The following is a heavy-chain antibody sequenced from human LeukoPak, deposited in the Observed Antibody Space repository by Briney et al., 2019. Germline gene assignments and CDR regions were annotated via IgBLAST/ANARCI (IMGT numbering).Heavy chain of an antibody. CDR3: ARLKYCSSTSCSQFDP. Sequence: GEPLKISCKGSGYSFTSYWIGWVRQMPGKGLEWMGIIYPGDSDTRYSPSFQGQVTISADKSISTAYLQWSSLKASDTAMYYCARLKYCSSTSCSQFDPWGQGTLVTVSS. J-gene: IGHJ5*02. CDR2: IYPGDSDT. V-gene: IGHV5-51*01. CDR1: GYSFTSYW. D-gene: IGHD2-2*01.